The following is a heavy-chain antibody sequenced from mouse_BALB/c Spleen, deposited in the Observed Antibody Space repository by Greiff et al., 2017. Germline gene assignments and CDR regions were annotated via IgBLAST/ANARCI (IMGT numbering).Heavy chain of an antibody. CDR3: TRRGLYRHDGYFDV. V-gene: IGHV1-69*02. Sequence: QVQLQQPGAELVRPGASVKLSCKASGYTFTSYWINWVKQRPGQGLEWIGNIYPSDSYTNYNQKFKDKATLTVDKSSSTAYMQLSSPTSEDSAVYYCTRRGLYRHDGYFDVWGAGTTVTVSS. CDR2: IYPSDSYT. CDR1: GYTFTSYW. D-gene: IGHD2-14*01. J-gene: IGHJ1*01.